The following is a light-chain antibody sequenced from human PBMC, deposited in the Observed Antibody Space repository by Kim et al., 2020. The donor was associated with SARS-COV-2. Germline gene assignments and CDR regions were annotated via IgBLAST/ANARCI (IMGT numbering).Light chain of an antibody. CDR3: CSYAGSYTWV. V-gene: IGLV2-11*01. J-gene: IGLJ3*02. Sequence: GQSVTISRTGTSSDVDVYNYVSWYQQHPGKAPKLMIYEVNKRPSGVPDRFSGSKSGNTASLTISGLQAEDEADYYCCSYAGSYTWVFGGGTQLTVL. CDR2: EVN. CDR1: SSDVDVYNY.